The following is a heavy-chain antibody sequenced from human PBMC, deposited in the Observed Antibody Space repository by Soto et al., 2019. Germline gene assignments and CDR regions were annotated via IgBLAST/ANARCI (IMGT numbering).Heavy chain of an antibody. V-gene: IGHV4-30-2*01. J-gene: IGHJ5*02. CDR2: IYHSWST. D-gene: IGHD2-2*01. CDR1: GGSISSGGYS. Sequence: QLQLQESGSGLVKPSQTLSLTCAVSGGSISSGGYSWSWIRQPPGKGLEWIGYIYHSWSTYYNPSLKSRVTISVDRSKNQFSLKLSSVTAADTAVYYCARGGSVPRYCSSTSCYRRGFRFDPWGQGTLVTVSS. CDR3: ARGGSVPRYCSSTSCYRRGFRFDP.